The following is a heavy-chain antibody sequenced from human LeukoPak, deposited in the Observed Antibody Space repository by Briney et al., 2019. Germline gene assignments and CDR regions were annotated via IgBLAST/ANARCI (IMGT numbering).Heavy chain of an antibody. Sequence: PGGCLRLSCAASGFTFSSYGMHWGRQAPGKGLEWVAVIWYDGSNKYYADSVKGRFTISRDNSKNTLYLQMNSLRAEDTAVYYCARDNYGYFDWWGGGFDYRGAGNLGTVSS. CDR1: GFTFSSYG. CDR3: ARDNYGYFDWWGGGFDY. D-gene: IGHD3-9*01. J-gene: IGHJ4*02. V-gene: IGHV3-33*01. CDR2: IWYDGSNK.